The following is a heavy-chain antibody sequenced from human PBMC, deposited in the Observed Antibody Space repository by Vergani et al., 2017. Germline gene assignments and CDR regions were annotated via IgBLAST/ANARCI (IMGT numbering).Heavy chain of an antibody. D-gene: IGHD6-6*01. CDR3: ARDRQILDY. V-gene: IGHV3-21*01. CDR2: ISSSSSYI. Sequence: EVQLLESGGGLVQPGGSLRLSCAASGFTFSSYAMSWVRQAPGKGLEWVSAISSSSSYIYYADSVKGRFTISRDNAKNSLYLQMNSLRAEDTAVYYCARDRQILDYWGQGTLVTVSS. CDR1: GFTFSSYA. J-gene: IGHJ4*02.